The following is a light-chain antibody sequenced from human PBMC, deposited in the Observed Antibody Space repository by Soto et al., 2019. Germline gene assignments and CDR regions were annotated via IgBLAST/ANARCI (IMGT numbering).Light chain of an antibody. J-gene: IGKJ1*01. Sequence: DIQMTQSPYTLSASVGDRVTLTCLASQSISSWLAWYQQKPGKAPKLLIYDASTLESGVPSRFSGSGSGTEFTLTISSLQPEDFATYYCQQFHSFSRTFGQGTKVDI. CDR1: QSISSW. V-gene: IGKV1-5*01. CDR2: DAS. CDR3: QQFHSFSRT.